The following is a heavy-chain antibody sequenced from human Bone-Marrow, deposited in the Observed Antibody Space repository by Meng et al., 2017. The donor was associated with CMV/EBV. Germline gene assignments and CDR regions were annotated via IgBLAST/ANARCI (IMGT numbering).Heavy chain of an antibody. Sequence: AETLSLTCTVSGGSVSSGSYYWSWIGQPPGKGLEWIGYICYSGISNYNPSHKSRITITVDTSKYQFSLKLSSVTAADTAVYYSTRLRTTVTGNFDYWGQGTLVTVSS. J-gene: IGHJ4*02. CDR3: TRLRTTVTGNFDY. CDR1: GGSVSSGSYY. D-gene: IGHD4-11*01. V-gene: IGHV4-61*01. CDR2: ICYSGIS.